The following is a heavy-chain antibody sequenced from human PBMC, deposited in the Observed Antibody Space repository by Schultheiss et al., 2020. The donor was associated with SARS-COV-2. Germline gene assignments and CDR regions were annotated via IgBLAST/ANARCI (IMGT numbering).Heavy chain of an antibody. V-gene: IGHV3-30*01. Sequence: GGSLRLSCAASGFTFSSYAMSWVRQAPGKGLEWVAVISYDGSNKYYADSVKGRFTISRDNSKNTLYLQMNSLRAEDTAVYYCARDSGMATTTLFDYWGQGTLVTVSS. D-gene: IGHD5-24*01. CDR1: GFTFSSYA. CDR3: ARDSGMATTTLFDY. J-gene: IGHJ4*02. CDR2: ISYDGSNK.